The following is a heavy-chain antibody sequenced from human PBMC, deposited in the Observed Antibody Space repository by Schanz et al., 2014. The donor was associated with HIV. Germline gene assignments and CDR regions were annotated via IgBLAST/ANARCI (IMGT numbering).Heavy chain of an antibody. D-gene: IGHD6-6*01. V-gene: IGHV3-33*06. CDR3: ANTEFPYSSSSDYYYGMDV. Sequence: QVQLVESGGGVVQPGRSLRLSCAASGFTFSSYGMHWVRQAPGKGLEWVAVIWYDGTNKNYADSVKGRFTISRDNSKKTLYLQMNSLRAEDTAVYYCANTEFPYSSSSDYYYGMDVWGQGTTVTVSS. CDR1: GFTFSSYG. J-gene: IGHJ6*02. CDR2: IWYDGTNK.